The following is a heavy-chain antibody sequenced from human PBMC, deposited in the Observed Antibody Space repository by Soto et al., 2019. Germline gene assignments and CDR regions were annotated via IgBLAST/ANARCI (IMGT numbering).Heavy chain of an antibody. CDR2: ISGSGGTT. V-gene: IGHV3-23*04. CDR3: AKGRAPFLGRGMDV. Sequence: EVQLVESGGTLVQPGGSLRLSCAASGFTFSSHEMNWVRQAPGKGLEWVSDISGSGGTTYYADSVKGRFTISRDSSKNTLYLQMNSLRAEDTAVYYCAKGRAPFLGRGMDVWGQGTTVTVSS. J-gene: IGHJ6*02. CDR1: GFTFSSHE.